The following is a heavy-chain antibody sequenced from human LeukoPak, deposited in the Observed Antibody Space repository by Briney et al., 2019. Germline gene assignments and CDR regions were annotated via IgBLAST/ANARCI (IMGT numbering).Heavy chain of an antibody. CDR3: ARHGRQRKFDP. J-gene: IGHJ5*02. V-gene: IGHV1-46*01. D-gene: IGHD6-25*01. Sequence: EASVKVSCKASGYTFTSYYMHWVRQAPGQGLEWMGIINPSGGSTSYAQKFQGRVTMTRDMSTSTVYMELSSLRSEDTAVYYCARHGRQRKFDPWGQGTLVTVSS. CDR1: GYTFTSYY. CDR2: INPSGGST.